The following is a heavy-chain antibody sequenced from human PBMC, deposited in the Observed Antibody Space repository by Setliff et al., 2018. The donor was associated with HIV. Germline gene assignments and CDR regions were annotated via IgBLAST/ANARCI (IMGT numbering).Heavy chain of an antibody. V-gene: IGHV1-3*01. D-gene: IGHD1-7*01. Sequence: ASVKVSCKASGYNFRYYGISWVRQARGQRLEFMGWINAGNGNTKYSQRFQGRVTITIDTSASTAYMELSSLRSEDTAVYYCARDRSNWNYGKNYMDVWGKGTTVTVSS. CDR3: ARDRSNWNYGKNYMDV. CDR1: GYNFRYYG. J-gene: IGHJ6*03. CDR2: INAGNGNT.